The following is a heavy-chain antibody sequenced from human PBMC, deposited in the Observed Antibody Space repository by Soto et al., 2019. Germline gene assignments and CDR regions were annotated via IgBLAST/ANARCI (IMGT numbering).Heavy chain of an antibody. V-gene: IGHV1-3*01. D-gene: IGHD5-12*01. CDR2: INAGNGNT. J-gene: IGHJ4*02. CDR1: GYTFTSYA. CDR3: ATVSGRAGYTNFDY. Sequence: GASVKVSCKASGYTFTSYAMYWVRQAPGQRLEWMGWINAGNGNTKYSQKFQGRVTITRDTSTVTAYMELSSLRSEDTAVYYCATVSGRAGYTNFDYWGQGTLVTVSS.